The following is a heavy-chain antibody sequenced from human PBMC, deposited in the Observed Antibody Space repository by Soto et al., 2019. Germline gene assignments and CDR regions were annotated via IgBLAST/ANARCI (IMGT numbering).Heavy chain of an antibody. Sequence: PSETLSLTCDVHGDSLSGYAWSWIRQPPGKXLEWIGEITFRGVTNYHPSLKSRLSMSVDTSKNRISLNVSSVTAADTALYFCARKLEASIRHVEWFSYKWFDPWGPGALVTVFS. D-gene: IGHD3-9*01. V-gene: IGHV4-34*01. CDR1: GDSLSGYA. CDR2: ITFRGVT. CDR3: ARKLEASIRHVEWFSYKWFDP. J-gene: IGHJ5*02.